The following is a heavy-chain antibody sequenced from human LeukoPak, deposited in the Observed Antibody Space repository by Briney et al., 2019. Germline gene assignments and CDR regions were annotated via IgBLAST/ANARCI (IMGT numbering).Heavy chain of an antibody. CDR3: ASGLYYDFWSGYENPLDY. Sequence: SETLSLTCTVSGGSVSSGSYYWSWIRQPPGKGLEWIGDIYYSGSTNYNPSLKSRVTISVDTSKNQFSLKLSSVSAADTAVYYCASGLYYDFWSGYENPLDYWGQGTLVTVSS. V-gene: IGHV4-61*01. J-gene: IGHJ4*02. CDR2: IYYSGST. D-gene: IGHD3-3*01. CDR1: GGSVSSGSYY.